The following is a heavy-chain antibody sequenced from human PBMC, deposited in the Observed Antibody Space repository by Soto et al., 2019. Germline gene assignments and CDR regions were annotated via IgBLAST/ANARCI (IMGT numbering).Heavy chain of an antibody. CDR1: DWSFSGYY. V-gene: IGHV4-34*01. CDR2: INHSGST. J-gene: IGHJ6*02. D-gene: IGHD3-10*01. Sequence: PLETLSLTCAFYDWSFSGYYWSWIRQPPGKGLEWIGEINHSGSTNYNPSLKSRVTISVDTSKNQFSLKLSSVTAADTAVYYCARVSGIYYYGMDVWGQGTTVTVSS. CDR3: ARVSGIYYYGMDV.